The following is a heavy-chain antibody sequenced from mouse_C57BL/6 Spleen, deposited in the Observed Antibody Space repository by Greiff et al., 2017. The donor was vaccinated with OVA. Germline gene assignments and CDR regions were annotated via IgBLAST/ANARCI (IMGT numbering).Heavy chain of an antibody. Sequence: QVQLQQPGAELVKPGASVKLSCKASGYTFTSYWMHWVKQRPGQGLEWIGMIHPNSGSTNYNEKFKSKATLTVDKSSSTAYMQLSSLTSEDSAVYYCARSTAQVPYYAMDYWGQGTSVTVSS. CDR3: ARSTAQVPYYAMDY. J-gene: IGHJ4*01. CDR2: IHPNSGST. V-gene: IGHV1-64*01. CDR1: GYTFTSYW. D-gene: IGHD3-2*02.